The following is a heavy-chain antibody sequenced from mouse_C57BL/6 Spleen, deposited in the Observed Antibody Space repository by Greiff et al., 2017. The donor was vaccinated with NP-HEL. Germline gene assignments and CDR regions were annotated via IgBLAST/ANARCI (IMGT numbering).Heavy chain of an antibody. CDR3: ARGGFAY. J-gene: IGHJ3*01. CDR1: GYTFTNYW. V-gene: IGHV1-63*01. Sequence: ESGAELVRPGTSVKMSCKASGYTFTNYWIGWAKQRPGHGLEWIGDIYPGGGYTNYNEKFKSKATLTVDKSSSTAYMQLSSLTSEDSAVYYCARGGFAYWGQGTLVTVSA. CDR2: IYPGGGYT.